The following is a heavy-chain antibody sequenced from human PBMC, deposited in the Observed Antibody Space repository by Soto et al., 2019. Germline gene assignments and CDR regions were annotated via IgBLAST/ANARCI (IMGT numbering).Heavy chain of an antibody. V-gene: IGHV3-23*01. CDR2: ISGSGGST. Sequence: PGGSLRLSCAASGFTFSSYAMSWFRQAPGKGLEWVSAISGSGGSTYYADSVKGRFTISRDNSKNTLYLQMNSLRAEDTAVYYCAKDLGYYYAQRGFDPWGQGTLVTVSS. D-gene: IGHD3-10*01. CDR1: GFTFSSYA. CDR3: AKDLGYYYAQRGFDP. J-gene: IGHJ5*02.